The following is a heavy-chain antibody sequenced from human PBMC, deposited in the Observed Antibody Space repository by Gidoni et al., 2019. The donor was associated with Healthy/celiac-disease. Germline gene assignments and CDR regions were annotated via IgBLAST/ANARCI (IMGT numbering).Heavy chain of an antibody. V-gene: IGHV1-46*01. D-gene: IGHD2-21*02. J-gene: IGHJ5*02. CDR1: GYTFTSYY. CDR3: ARERGAYCGGDCYSGWFDP. Sequence: QVQLVQSGAEVKKPGASVKVSCQASGYTFTSYYLHRVRQAPGQGLEWMGIINTSGGSTSYAQKFQGRVTMTRDTSTSTVYMELSSLRSEDTAVYYCARERGAYCGGDCYSGWFDPWGQGTLVTVSS. CDR2: INTSGGST.